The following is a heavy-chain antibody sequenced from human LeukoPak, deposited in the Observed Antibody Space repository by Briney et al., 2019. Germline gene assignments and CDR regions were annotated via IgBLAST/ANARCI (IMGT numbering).Heavy chain of an antibody. CDR3: ARDVVDTWGIDWGFYGMDV. J-gene: IGHJ6*02. V-gene: IGHV4-31*03. CDR2: IYYSGST. Sequence: SQTLSLTCTVSGGSISSGGYYWSWIRQHPGKGLEWIGYIYYSGSTYYNPSLKSRVTISVDTSKNQFSLKPSSVTAADTAVYYCARDVVDTWGIDWGFYGMDVWGQGTTVTVSS. D-gene: IGHD3-9*01. CDR1: GGSISSGGYY.